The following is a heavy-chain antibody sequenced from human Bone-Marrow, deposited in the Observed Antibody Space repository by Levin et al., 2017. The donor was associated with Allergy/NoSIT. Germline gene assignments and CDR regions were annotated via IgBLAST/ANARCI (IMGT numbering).Heavy chain of an antibody. Sequence: GESLKISCAASGFTFSSYAMSWVRQAPGKGLEWVSAISGSGGSTYYADSVKGRFTISRDNSKNTLYLQMNSLRAEDTAVYYCAKGGGLPSQPYFDYWGQGTLVTVSS. J-gene: IGHJ4*02. CDR1: GFTFSSYA. D-gene: IGHD2-21*02. CDR2: ISGSGGST. V-gene: IGHV3-23*01. CDR3: AKGGGLPSQPYFDY.